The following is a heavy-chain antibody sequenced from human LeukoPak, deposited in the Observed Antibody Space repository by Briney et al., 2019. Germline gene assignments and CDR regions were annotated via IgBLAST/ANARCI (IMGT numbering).Heavy chain of an antibody. Sequence: PGGSLRLSCAASGFTFSNYWIHWVRQAPGKGLVWVSRIDNAGSITTYADSVKGRFTLSRDNSKNTLYLQMNSLRAEDTAVYYCAKSHYYGSGSYDYWGQGTLATVSS. V-gene: IGHV3-74*03. CDR2: IDNAGSIT. CDR1: GFTFSNYW. J-gene: IGHJ4*02. CDR3: AKSHYYGSGSYDY. D-gene: IGHD3-10*01.